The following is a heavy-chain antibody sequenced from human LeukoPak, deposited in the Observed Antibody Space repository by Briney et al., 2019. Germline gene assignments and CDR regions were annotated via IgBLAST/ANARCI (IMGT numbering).Heavy chain of an antibody. D-gene: IGHD2/OR15-2a*01. Sequence: SETLSLTCTVSGGSISNYYWSWIRQPPGKGLECIGHIYYSGSAYYNPSLKSRTTISVDTSSNQFSLKLASVTAADTALYYCARELKVGNTGYYFDYWGQGALVTVSS. J-gene: IGHJ4*02. V-gene: IGHV4-59*01. CDR2: IYYSGSA. CDR3: ARELKVGNTGYYFDY. CDR1: GGSISNYY.